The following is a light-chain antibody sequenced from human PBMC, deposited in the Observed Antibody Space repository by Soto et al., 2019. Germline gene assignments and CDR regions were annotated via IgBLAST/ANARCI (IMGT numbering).Light chain of an antibody. CDR2: GAS. CDR1: QSVSSTY. CDR3: QQYGRSPPFT. Sequence: EIVLTQSPGTLSLSPGERATLSCRASQSVSSTYIAWYQQNPDQAPRLLIYGASSRATGIPDRFSGSGSGTDFTLTISRLEPEDFAVYFCQQYGRSPPFTFGQGTKVEIK. V-gene: IGKV3-20*01. J-gene: IGKJ2*01.